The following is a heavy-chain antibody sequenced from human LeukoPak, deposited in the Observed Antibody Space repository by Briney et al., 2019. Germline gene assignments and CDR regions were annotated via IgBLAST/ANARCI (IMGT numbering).Heavy chain of an antibody. J-gene: IGHJ6*02. D-gene: IGHD3-10*01. CDR1: GGSISSYY. CDR3: ARHDRGWQGRMDV. Sequence: SETLSLTCTDSGGSISSYYWSWIRQPPGKELEWIGYIYYSGSTNYNPSLTSQVTISVDTSKNQFSLKLSSVTAADTAVYYCARHDRGWQGRMDVGGQGTTVTVSS. V-gene: IGHV4-59*08. CDR2: IYYSGST.